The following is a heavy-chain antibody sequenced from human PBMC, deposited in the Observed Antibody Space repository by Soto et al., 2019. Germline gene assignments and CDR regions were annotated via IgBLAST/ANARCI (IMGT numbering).Heavy chain of an antibody. D-gene: IGHD1-1*01. J-gene: IGHJ6*03. CDR1: GFAFSAYS. Sequence: PGGSLRLSCAASGFAFSAYSMNWVRQTSGKGLEWVSIISSTSGTISYADSVKGRFTTSRDNAKNSLYLQMNSLRAEDTAVYYCARRAPCTTGADNYYYYMDVWGKGTTVTVSS. CDR2: ISSTSGTI. CDR3: ARRAPCTTGADNYYYYMDV. V-gene: IGHV3-48*01.